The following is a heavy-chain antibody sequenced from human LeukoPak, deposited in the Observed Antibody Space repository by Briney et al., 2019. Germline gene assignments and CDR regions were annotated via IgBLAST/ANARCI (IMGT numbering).Heavy chain of an antibody. D-gene: IGHD2/OR15-2a*01. CDR1: GFTFSSYA. CDR3: AKDNRDVYYYYGMDV. CDR2: ISGSGGST. V-gene: IGHV3-23*01. Sequence: GGSLRLSCAASGFTFSSYAMSWVRQAPGKGLEWVSAISGSGGSTYCADSVKGRFTISRDNSKNTLYLQMNSLRAEDTAVYYCAKDNRDVYYYYGMDVWGQGTTVTVSS. J-gene: IGHJ6*02.